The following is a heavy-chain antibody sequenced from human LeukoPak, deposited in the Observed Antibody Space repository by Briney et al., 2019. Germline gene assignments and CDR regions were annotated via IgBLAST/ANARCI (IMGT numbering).Heavy chain of an antibody. V-gene: IGHV4-4*02. D-gene: IGHD3-22*01. Sequence: SETLSLTCAVSGGSISSSNWWSWVRQPPGKGLEWIGEIYHSGSTNYNPSLKSRVTISVDKSKNQFSLKLSSVTAADTAVYYCARRTTYYYDSSGYYWGSYYYFYMDVWGKGTTVTISS. CDR2: IYHSGST. CDR1: GGSISSSNW. J-gene: IGHJ6*03. CDR3: ARRTTYYYDSSGYYWGSYYYFYMDV.